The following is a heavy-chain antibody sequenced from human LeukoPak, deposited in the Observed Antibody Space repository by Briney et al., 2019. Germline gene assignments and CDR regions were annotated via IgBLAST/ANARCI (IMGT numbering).Heavy chain of an antibody. D-gene: IGHD5-18*01. CDR1: GGTFSSYA. CDR3: ASTQGYSYGFNWFDP. V-gene: IGHV1-69*05. CDR2: IIPIFGTA. Sequence: SVKVSCKASGGTFSSYAISWVRRAPGQGLEWMGRIIPIFGTANYAQKFQGRVTITTDESTSTAYMELSSLRSEDTAVYYCASTQGYSYGFNWFDPWGQRTLVTVSS. J-gene: IGHJ5*02.